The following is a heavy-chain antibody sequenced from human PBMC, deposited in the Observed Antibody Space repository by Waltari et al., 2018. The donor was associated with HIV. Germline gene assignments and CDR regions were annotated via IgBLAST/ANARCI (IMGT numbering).Heavy chain of an antibody. D-gene: IGHD3-10*01. J-gene: IGHJ4*02. CDR2: INHSGST. V-gene: IGHV4-34*01. Sequence: QVQLQQWGAGLLKPSETLSLTCAVYGGSFSGYYWSWFRQPPGKGLEWIGQINHSGSTNYHTSLKSRVTISLDTSKHQFSLKLSSVTAADTAVYYCSRGAGFGELFPTPRFDYWGQGTLVTVSS. CDR1: GGSFSGYY. CDR3: SRGAGFGELFPTPRFDY.